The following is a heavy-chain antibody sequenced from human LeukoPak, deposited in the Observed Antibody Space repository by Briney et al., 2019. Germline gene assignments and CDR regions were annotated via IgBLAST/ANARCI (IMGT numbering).Heavy chain of an antibody. CDR3: ARHLSGVTGYTYGRGIDY. CDR1: GYTFTSYD. Sequence: GASVKVSCKASGYTFTSYDINWVRQATGQGLEWMGWMNPNSGNTGYAQKFQGRITITRNTSIRTAYMELSSLRSEDTAVYYCARHLSGVTGYTYGRGIDYWGQGTLVTVSS. CDR2: MNPNSGNT. D-gene: IGHD5-18*01. V-gene: IGHV1-8*03. J-gene: IGHJ4*02.